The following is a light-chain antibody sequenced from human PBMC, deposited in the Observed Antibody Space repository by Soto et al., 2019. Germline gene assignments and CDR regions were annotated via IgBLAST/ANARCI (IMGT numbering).Light chain of an antibody. CDR2: WAS. V-gene: IGKV4-1*01. Sequence: DIVMTQSPDSLAVSLGERATINCKSSQSVLYSSNNKNYLAWYQQKPGQPPKLLIYWASTRESGVPDRFSGSRSGTDFTLTISSLQAEDVAVYYCQQYYSTPPAYTFGQGTKLEIK. CDR1: QSVLYSSNNKNY. CDR3: QQYYSTPPAYT. J-gene: IGKJ2*01.